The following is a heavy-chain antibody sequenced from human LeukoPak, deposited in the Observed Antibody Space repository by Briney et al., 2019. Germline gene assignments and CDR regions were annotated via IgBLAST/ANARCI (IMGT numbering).Heavy chain of an antibody. CDR2: INHSGST. CDR1: GGSSSGYY. Sequence: SETLSLTCAVYGGSSSGYYWSWIRQPPGKGLEWIGEINHSGSTNYNPSLKSRVTISVDTSKNQFSLKLSSVTAADTAVYYCARELTRFWSGYYNYFDYWGQGTLVTVSS. J-gene: IGHJ4*02. CDR3: ARELTRFWSGYYNYFDY. D-gene: IGHD3-3*01. V-gene: IGHV4-34*01.